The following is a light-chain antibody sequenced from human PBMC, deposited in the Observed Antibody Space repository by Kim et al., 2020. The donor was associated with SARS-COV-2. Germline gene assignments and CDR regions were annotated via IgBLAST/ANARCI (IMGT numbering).Light chain of an antibody. CDR3: QQYLSWPPLNT. CDR1: QYIGNN. CDR2: GAS. Sequence: EIVLTQSPATLSVSPGETVTLSCRTSQYIGNNLAWYQHKPGRAPRLLIYGASTRATDAPVTFSGTGSGTEFTLTISSLQSEDLAVYYCQQYLSWPPLNTFGQGTTLEI. V-gene: IGKV3D-15*01. J-gene: IGKJ2*01.